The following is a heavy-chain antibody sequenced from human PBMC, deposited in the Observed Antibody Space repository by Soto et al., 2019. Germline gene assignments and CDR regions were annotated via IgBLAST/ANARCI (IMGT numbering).Heavy chain of an antibody. J-gene: IGHJ4*02. CDR1: GGSLSDYS. CDR3: ARGGGNSGYFFDY. Sequence: QVQLRQWGAGLLKPSETLSLRCAVYGGSLSDYSWSWIRQSPEKGLEWIGEINHGGSTKYNPSLKSRVTISLDTSKNQVSLILTSATAADTAVYRCARGGGNSGYFFDYWGRGTLVTVSS. V-gene: IGHV4-34*02. CDR2: INHGGST. D-gene: IGHD5-12*01.